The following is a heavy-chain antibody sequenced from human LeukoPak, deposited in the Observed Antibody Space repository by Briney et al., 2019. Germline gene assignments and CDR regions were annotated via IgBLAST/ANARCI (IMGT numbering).Heavy chain of an antibody. J-gene: IGHJ6*03. CDR2: IFHSGTT. CDR1: GYSISSGYY. D-gene: IGHD6-13*01. Sequence: SETLSLTCTVSGYSISSGYYWGWIRPPPGKGLEWIGSIFHSGTTYYNPSLKSRVTISVDTSRNQFSLRLSSVTAADTAVYFCAKSIASAGTNSCYYMDVWGTGTTVPVSS. CDR3: AKSIASAGTNSCYYMDV. V-gene: IGHV4-38-2*02.